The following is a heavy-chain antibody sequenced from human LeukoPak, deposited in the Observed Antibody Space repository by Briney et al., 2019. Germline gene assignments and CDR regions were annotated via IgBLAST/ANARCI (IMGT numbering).Heavy chain of an antibody. V-gene: IGHV1-2*02. CDR3: ARAFTDYYDSSGYPFDY. J-gene: IGHJ4*02. Sequence: ASGKVSCKASGYTFTGYYMHWVRQAPGQGLEWMGWINPNSGGTNYAQKFQGRVTMTRDTSISTAYMELSRLRSDDTAVYYCARAFTDYYDSSGYPFDYWGQGTLVTVSS. D-gene: IGHD3-22*01. CDR2: INPNSGGT. CDR1: GYTFTGYY.